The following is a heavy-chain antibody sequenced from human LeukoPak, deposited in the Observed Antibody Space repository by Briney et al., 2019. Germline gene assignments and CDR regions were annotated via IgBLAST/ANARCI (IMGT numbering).Heavy chain of an antibody. CDR3: ARHGAVDWGESYYYYYMDV. D-gene: IGHD3-16*01. CDR1: GGSFNSYF. J-gene: IGHJ6*03. CDR2: INHSGST. V-gene: IGHV4-34*01. Sequence: PSETLSLTCDVYGGSFNSYFWSWIRQAPGKGLEWIGEINHSGSTNYNPSLKSRVTISVDTSKNQFSLKLSSVTAADTAVYYCARHGAVDWGESYYYYYMDVWGKGTTVTVSS.